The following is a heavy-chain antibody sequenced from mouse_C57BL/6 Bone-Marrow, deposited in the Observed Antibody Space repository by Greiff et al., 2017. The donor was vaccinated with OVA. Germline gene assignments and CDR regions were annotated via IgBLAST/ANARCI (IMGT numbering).Heavy chain of an antibody. Sequence: EVKLVESGGGLVKPGGSLKLSCAASGFTFSSYAMSWVRQTPEKRLEWVATISDGGSYTYYPDNVTGRFTISRDNAKNNLYLQMSHLKSEDTAMYYCAREGLYYDYDGGAWFAYWGQGTLVTVSA. CDR2: ISDGGSYT. V-gene: IGHV5-4*01. J-gene: IGHJ3*01. D-gene: IGHD2-4*01. CDR3: AREGLYYDYDGGAWFAY. CDR1: GFTFSSYA.